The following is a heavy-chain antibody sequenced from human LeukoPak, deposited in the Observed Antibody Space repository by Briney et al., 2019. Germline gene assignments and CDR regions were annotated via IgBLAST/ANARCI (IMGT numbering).Heavy chain of an antibody. Sequence: ASVKVSCKASGYTFTGYYMHWVRQAPGQGLEWMGWINPNSGGTNYAQKFQGRVTMTRNTSISTAYMELSSLRSEDTAVYYCASRYCSSTSCERWGQGTLVTVSS. CDR2: INPNSGGT. J-gene: IGHJ4*02. CDR3: ASRYCSSTSCER. V-gene: IGHV1-2*02. CDR1: GYTFTGYY. D-gene: IGHD2-2*01.